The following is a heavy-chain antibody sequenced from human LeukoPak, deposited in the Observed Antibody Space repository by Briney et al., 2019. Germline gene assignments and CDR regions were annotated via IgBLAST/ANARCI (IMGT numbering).Heavy chain of an antibody. V-gene: IGHV1-3*01. CDR3: AREGRGGRYLGEYYYGMDV. J-gene: IGHJ6*02. D-gene: IGHD3-16*01. CDR2: INAGNGNT. Sequence: ASVTVSFRASGYTFTNYVIHWVRQAPGQRLEWMGWINAGNGNTKSSQKFQDRVTITRDTSVHTAYMELSSLRSEDTAVYYCAREGRGGRYLGEYYYGMDVWGQGTTVTVSS. CDR1: GYTFTNYV.